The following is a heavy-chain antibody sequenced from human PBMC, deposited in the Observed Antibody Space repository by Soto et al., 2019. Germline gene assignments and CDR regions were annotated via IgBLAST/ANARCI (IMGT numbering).Heavy chain of an antibody. V-gene: IGHV3-11*06. J-gene: IGHJ4*02. CDR2: ISSSSSYT. Sequence: QVQLVESGGGLVKPGGSLRLSCAASGFTFSDYYMSWLRQAPGKGREWVSYISSSSSYTNYADSVKGRFTISRDNAKDSLYLQMNSLRAEDTAVYYCASHSGRVVVAYFDYWGQGTLVTVSS. D-gene: IGHD2-15*01. CDR3: ASHSGRVVVAYFDY. CDR1: GFTFSDYY.